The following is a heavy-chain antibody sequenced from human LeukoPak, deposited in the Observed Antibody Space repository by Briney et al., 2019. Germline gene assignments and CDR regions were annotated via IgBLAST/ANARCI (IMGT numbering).Heavy chain of an antibody. D-gene: IGHD5-18*01. CDR3: ASRLDTADY. V-gene: IGHV4-39*01. Sequence: SETLSLTCTVSGDSISSYYWGWIRQPPGKGLEWIGSIYYSGSTYYNPSLKSRVTISVDTSKNQFSLKLSSVTAADTAVYYCASRLDTADYWGQGTLVTVSS. J-gene: IGHJ4*02. CDR2: IYYSGST. CDR1: GDSISSYY.